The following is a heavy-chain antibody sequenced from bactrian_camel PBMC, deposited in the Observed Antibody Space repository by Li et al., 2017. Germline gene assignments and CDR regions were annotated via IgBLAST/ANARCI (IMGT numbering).Heavy chain of an antibody. Sequence: HVQLVESGGGSVAAGESLRLSCVASANVYCMGWFRQVPGKEREGVAGISATGGSTYYADSVKGRFTISPGNATNTVSLQMNSLKPEDTAMYYCAAGNSDFTLPEPYEYAYRGQGTQVTVS. J-gene: IGHJ4*01. CDR2: ISATGGST. V-gene: IGHV3S54*01. CDR3: AAGNSDFTLPEPYEYAY. CDR1: ANVYC. D-gene: IGHD4*01.